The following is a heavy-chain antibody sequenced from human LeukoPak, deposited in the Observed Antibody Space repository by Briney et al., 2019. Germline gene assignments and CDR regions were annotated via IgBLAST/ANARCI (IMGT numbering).Heavy chain of an antibody. CDR3: ARERGYIVVVPAAIYGMDV. D-gene: IGHD2-2*02. CDR2: ISDDGSNK. CDR1: GFSFSSYA. J-gene: IGHJ6*02. Sequence: GGSLRLSCAASGFSFSSYAMHWVRQAPGKGLEWVAVISDDGSNKYYADSVKGRFTISRDNSKNTLYLQMNSLRAEDTAVYYCARERGYIVVVPAAIYGMDVWGQGTTVTVSS. V-gene: IGHV3-30-3*01.